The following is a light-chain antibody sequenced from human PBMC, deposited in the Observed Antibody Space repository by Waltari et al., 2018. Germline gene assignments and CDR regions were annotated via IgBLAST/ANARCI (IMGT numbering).Light chain of an antibody. CDR1: QDINTY. J-gene: IGKJ2*01. CDR2: TSS. Sequence: QLTQSPSSLSASVGDSVTITCRAIQDINTYLAWYQLKPGKAPKLLISTSSTLQTGVPSRFSGSGSGPDFTLTITSLQPEDLATYYCQQLNTYPYTFGQGTKLEIK. CDR3: QQLNTYPYT. V-gene: IGKV1-9*01.